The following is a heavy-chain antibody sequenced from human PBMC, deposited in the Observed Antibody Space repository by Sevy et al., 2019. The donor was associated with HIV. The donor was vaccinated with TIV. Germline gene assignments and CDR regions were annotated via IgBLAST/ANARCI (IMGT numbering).Heavy chain of an antibody. CDR1: GYTLSTSG. D-gene: IGHD3-3*01. CDR3: ARVNYDFSSGYDIANWFDP. CDR2: SNPNHDP. V-gene: IGHV1-18*01. J-gene: IGHJ5*02. Sequence: ASVKVSCKASGYTLSTSGITWVRQAPGQGLEWVGWSNPNHDPDYAQSLQGRLTMTTDTSTSTAYMELRSLTSGDTAVYYCARVNYDFSSGYDIANWFDPRGQGTLVTVSS.